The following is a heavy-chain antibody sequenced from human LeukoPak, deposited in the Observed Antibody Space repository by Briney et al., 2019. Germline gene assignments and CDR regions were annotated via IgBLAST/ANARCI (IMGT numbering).Heavy chain of an antibody. CDR1: GYTFTGYY. Sequence: GASVKVSCKASGYTFTGYYMHWVRQAPGQGLEWMGWINPNSGGTNYAQKFQGRVTMTRDTSISTAYMELSRLRSDGTAVYYCASGHIVVVPAAMDYFDYWGQGTLVTVSS. D-gene: IGHD2-2*01. CDR3: ASGHIVVVPAAMDYFDY. J-gene: IGHJ4*02. CDR2: INPNSGGT. V-gene: IGHV1-2*02.